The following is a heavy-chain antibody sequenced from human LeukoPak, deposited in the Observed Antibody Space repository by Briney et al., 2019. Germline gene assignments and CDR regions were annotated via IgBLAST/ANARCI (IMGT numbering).Heavy chain of an antibody. D-gene: IGHD3-22*01. CDR3: ARGEAMIGPKGESFLFDP. V-gene: IGHV4-59*01. CDR2: IYYSGST. J-gene: IGHJ5*02. CDR1: GGSISSYY. Sequence: SETLSLTCTVSGGSISSYYWSWIRQPPGKGLEWIGYIYYSGSTNYNPSLKSRVTISVDTSKNQFSLKLSSVTAADTAVYYCARGEAMIGPKGESFLFDPWGQGTLVTVSS.